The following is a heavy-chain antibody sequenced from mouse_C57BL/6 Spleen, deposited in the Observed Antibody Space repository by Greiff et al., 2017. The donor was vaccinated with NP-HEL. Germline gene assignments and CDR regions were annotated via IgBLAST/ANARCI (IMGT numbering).Heavy chain of an antibody. J-gene: IGHJ1*03. Sequence: EVQLQQSGPELVKPGASVKIPCKASGYTFTDYNMDWVKQSHGKSLEWIGDINPNNGGTIYNQKFKGKATLTVDKSSSTAYMELRSLTSEDTAVYSCARGLTTVVSTRYVDVWGTGTTVTVAS. V-gene: IGHV1-18*01. CDR3: ARGLTTVVSTRYVDV. CDR2: INPNNGGT. CDR1: GYTFTDYN. D-gene: IGHD1-1*01.